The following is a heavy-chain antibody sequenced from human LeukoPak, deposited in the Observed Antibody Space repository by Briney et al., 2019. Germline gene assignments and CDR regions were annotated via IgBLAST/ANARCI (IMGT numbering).Heavy chain of an antibody. D-gene: IGHD2-21*02. CDR3: ARGISTAFYYYYMDV. J-gene: IGHJ6*03. CDR1: GDSVTSGDYF. CDR2: IYSRGST. V-gene: IGHV4-61*02. Sequence: SETLSLTCTVSGDSVTSGDYFWSWIRQPAGKGLEWIGRIYSRGSTIYSPSLESRVAISFDTSKNQFSLKLSSMTAADTAVYYCARGISTAFYYYYMDVWGKGTTVTVSS.